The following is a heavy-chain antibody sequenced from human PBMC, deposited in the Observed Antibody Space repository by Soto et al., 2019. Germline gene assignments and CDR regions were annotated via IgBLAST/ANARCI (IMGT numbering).Heavy chain of an antibody. V-gene: IGHV4-61*01. Sequence: PSGSMALTCTVSGGSVSSGRYDGSWIRQPPGKGLEWIGYIYYSGSTNYNPSLKRRVTISDDTSTNQFSLTLSSVTAADTAVYYCARYDYDNNIYSIDYWGQGALVTVSS. CDR1: GGSVSSGRYD. J-gene: IGHJ4*02. CDR2: IYYSGST. CDR3: ARYDYDNNIYSIDY. D-gene: IGHD3-22*01.